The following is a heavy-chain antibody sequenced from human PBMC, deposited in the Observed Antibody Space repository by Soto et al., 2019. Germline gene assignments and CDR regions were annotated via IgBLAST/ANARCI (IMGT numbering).Heavy chain of an antibody. CDR2: IYSGGST. V-gene: IGHV3-53*01. Sequence: GGSLRLSCAASGFTVSSNYMSWVRQAPGKGLEWVSVIYSGGSTYYADSVKGRFTISRDNSKNTLYLQMNSLRAEDTAVYYCAKGVPAAHDAFDIWGQGTMVTVSS. D-gene: IGHD2-2*01. CDR3: AKGVPAAHDAFDI. CDR1: GFTVSSNY. J-gene: IGHJ3*02.